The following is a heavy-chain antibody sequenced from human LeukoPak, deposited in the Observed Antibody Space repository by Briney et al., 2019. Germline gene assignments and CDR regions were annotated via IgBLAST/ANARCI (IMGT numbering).Heavy chain of an antibody. CDR1: GFTFSSYG. CDR3: ARDLVFLVIGHYFDY. J-gene: IGHJ4*02. V-gene: IGHV3-7*01. Sequence: GGSLRLSCAASGFTFSSYGMHWVRQAPGKGLEWVANIKQDGSEKYYVDSVKGRFTISRDNAKNSLYLQMNSLRAEDTAVYYCARDLVFLVIGHYFDYWGQGTLVTVSS. CDR2: IKQDGSEK. D-gene: IGHD3-10*01.